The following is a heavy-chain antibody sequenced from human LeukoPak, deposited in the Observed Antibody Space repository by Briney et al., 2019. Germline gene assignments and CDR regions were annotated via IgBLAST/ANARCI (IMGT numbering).Heavy chain of an antibody. CDR1: GYTFTSYG. Sequence: ASVKVSCKASGYTFTSYGISWVRQAPGQGLEWMGWISGYNGHTNYAQKFQGRVTVTTDTSTSTAYMELRSLTSDDTAVYYCARAREQNTFDIWGQGTMVTVSS. CDR3: ARAREQNTFDI. V-gene: IGHV1-18*01. J-gene: IGHJ3*02. CDR2: ISGYNGHT.